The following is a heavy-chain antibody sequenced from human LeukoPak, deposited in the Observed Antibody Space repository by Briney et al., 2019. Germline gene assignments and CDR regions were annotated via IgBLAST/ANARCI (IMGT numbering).Heavy chain of an antibody. CDR2: INPKSGGT. CDR3: VPSANFFYFDY. Sequence: ASVRVSCKASGGTFSSYAISWVRQAPGQGLEWMGWINPKSGGTNYAQKFQGRVTMTRDTSISTAYVELGRLRSDDTAMYYCVPSANFFYFDYWGQGTLVTVSS. V-gene: IGHV1-2*02. D-gene: IGHD7-27*01. CDR1: GGTFSSYA. J-gene: IGHJ4*02.